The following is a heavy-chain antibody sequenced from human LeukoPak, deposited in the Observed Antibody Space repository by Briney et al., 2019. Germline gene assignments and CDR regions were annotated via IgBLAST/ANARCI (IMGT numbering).Heavy chain of an antibody. CDR1: GGSFSGYY. J-gene: IGHJ5*02. CDR2: INHSGST. V-gene: IGHV4-34*01. Sequence: PSETLSLTCAAYGGSFSGYYWSWIRQPPGKGLEWIGEINHSGSTSYNPSLKSRVTISVDTSKNQFSLKLSSVTAADTAVYYCARVPLYYDSSGVGWFDPWGQGTLVTVSS. D-gene: IGHD3-22*01. CDR3: ARVPLYYDSSGVGWFDP.